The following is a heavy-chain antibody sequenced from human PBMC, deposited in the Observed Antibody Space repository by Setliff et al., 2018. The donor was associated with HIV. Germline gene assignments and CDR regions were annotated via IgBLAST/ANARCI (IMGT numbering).Heavy chain of an antibody. CDR3: ARGHSSGYTYSGSYGPFDI. CDR2: INANSGHT. D-gene: IGHD1-26*01. V-gene: IGHV1-18*01. J-gene: IGHJ3*02. CDR1: GYTFTSYG. Sequence: ASVKVSCKASGYTFTSYGVTWVRQAPGQGLEWMGWINANSGHTNYAQKFQDRVTITADTSSTTAYMELSSLRSEDTAVYYCARGHSSGYTYSGSYGPFDIWGQGTMVTVSS.